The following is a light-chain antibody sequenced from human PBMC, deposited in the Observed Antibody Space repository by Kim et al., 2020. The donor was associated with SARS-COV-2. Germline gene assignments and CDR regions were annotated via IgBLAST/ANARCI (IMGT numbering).Light chain of an antibody. J-gene: IGKJ1*01. CDR1: QSVSSW. Sequence: DIQMTQSPSTLSASVGDRVTITCRASQSVSSWLAWYQQKPGKAPTLLIYKASTLESGVPSRFSGSGSGTEFTLTISSLQPDDFATHYCQQYNSYWTFGQGTKLEI. CDR3: QQYNSYWT. V-gene: IGKV1-5*03. CDR2: KAS.